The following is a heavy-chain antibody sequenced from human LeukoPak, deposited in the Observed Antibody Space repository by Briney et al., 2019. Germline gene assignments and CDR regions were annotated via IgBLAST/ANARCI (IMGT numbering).Heavy chain of an antibody. V-gene: IGHV1-3*01. CDR2: INAGNGNT. D-gene: IGHD3-10*01. J-gene: IGHJ6*02. CDR1: GYTFTSYA. CDR3: ASGAPGDYGSGSYYYYYYGMDV. Sequence: ASVKVSCKASGYTFTSYAMHWVRQAPGQRLVWMGWINAGNGNTKYSQKFQGRVTITRDTSASTAYMELSSLRSEDTAVYYCASGAPGDYGSGSYYYYYYGMDVWGQGTTVTVSS.